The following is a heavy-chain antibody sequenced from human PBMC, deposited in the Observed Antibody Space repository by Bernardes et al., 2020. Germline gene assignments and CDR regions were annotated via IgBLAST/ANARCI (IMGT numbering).Heavy chain of an antibody. CDR2: IKQDGSEK. V-gene: IGHV3-7*01. J-gene: IGHJ6*04. CDR3: ARDSRGGGDFYYYGMDV. Sequence: VGSLRLSCAASGFPFRSYWMSWVRQAPGKGLEWVANIKQDGSEKYYVDSVKGRFTISRDNAKNSLYLQMNSLRAEDTAVYYCARDSRGGGDFYYYGMDVWREGTTVTVSS. D-gene: IGHD3-16*01. CDR1: GFPFRSYW.